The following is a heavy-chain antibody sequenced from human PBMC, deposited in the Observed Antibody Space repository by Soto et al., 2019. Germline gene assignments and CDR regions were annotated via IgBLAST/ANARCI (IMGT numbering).Heavy chain of an antibody. J-gene: IGHJ6*04. CDR2: ISGSGGST. CDR3: AKGVRPYYYYGMAV. V-gene: IGHV3-23*01. D-gene: IGHD3-22*01. Sequence: PGGSLRLSWAASGFTFSSYAMTWVRQAPGKGLEWVSGISGSGGSTYYADSVKGRFTISRDNSKNTMYLQMNSLRAEDTAVYYCAKGVRPYYYYGMAVWGKGTTVTVSS. CDR1: GFTFSSYA.